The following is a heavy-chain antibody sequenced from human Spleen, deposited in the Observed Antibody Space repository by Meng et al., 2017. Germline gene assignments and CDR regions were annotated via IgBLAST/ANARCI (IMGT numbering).Heavy chain of an antibody. Sequence: GGEGLWNLSGALSLSCAGYGGLISGYYWTWIRQPPGKGREWIGEINHSGSTTYNPSLKSRVTISVDTSKNQFSLKLNSVTAADTAVYYCARGPRITVAGGWFDPWGQGTLVTVSS. D-gene: IGHD4-11*01. CDR1: GGLISGYY. J-gene: IGHJ5*02. V-gene: IGHV4-34*01. CDR3: ARGPRITVAGGWFDP. CDR2: INHSGST.